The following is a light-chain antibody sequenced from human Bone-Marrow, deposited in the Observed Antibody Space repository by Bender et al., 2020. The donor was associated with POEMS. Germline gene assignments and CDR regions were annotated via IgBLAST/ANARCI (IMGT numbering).Light chain of an antibody. V-gene: IGLV2-8*01. CDR3: SSYAGSNNLV. J-gene: IGLJ3*02. CDR1: SSDVGSYDL. Sequence: LTQPASVSGSPGQSITISCTGTSSDVGSYDLVSWYQHHPGKAPKLMIYEVSKRPSGVPDRFSGSKSGNTASLTVSGLQAEDEAAYYCSSYAGSNNLVFGGGTKLTVL. CDR2: EVS.